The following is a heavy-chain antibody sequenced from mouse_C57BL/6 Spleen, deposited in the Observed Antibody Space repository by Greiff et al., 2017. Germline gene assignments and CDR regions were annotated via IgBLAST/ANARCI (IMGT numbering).Heavy chain of an antibody. J-gene: IGHJ1*03. CDR1: GYTFTENT. CDR3: ARHEDPLYGSSYWYFDV. D-gene: IGHD1-1*01. CDR2: FYPGSGSI. Sequence: VQLQQSGAELVKPGASVKLSCKASGYTFTENTIHWVKQRSGQGLEWIGWFYPGSGSIKYNEKFKDKATLTADKSSSTVYMELSRLTSEDSAVYFCARHEDPLYGSSYWYFDVWGTGTTVTVSS. V-gene: IGHV1-62-2*01.